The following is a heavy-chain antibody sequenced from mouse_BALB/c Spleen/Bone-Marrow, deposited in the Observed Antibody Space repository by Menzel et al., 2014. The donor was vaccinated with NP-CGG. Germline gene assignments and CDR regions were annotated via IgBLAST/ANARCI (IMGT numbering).Heavy chain of an antibody. D-gene: IGHD2-10*02. J-gene: IGHJ3*01. V-gene: IGHV7-1*02. CDR3: ARDVGYGNYFVY. Sequence: EVQRVESGGGLVQPGDSLRLSCATSGFTFSDFYMEWVRQPPGKRLEWIAASRNKAKHYTTEYSASVKGRFIVSRDTSQSILYLQMNALRAEDTATYYCARDVGYGNYFVYWGQGTLVTVSA. CDR1: GFTFSDFY. CDR2: SRNKAKHYTT.